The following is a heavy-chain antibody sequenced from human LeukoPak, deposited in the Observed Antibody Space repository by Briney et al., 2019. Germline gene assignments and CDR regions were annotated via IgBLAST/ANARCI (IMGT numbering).Heavy chain of an antibody. J-gene: IGHJ6*02. D-gene: IGHD6-6*01. CDR3: TREWRGIASHYHGMDV. CDR2: VGTNDDT. V-gene: IGHV3-13*01. Sequence: PGGSLRPSCFASGFSVTSFDMYWVRQAAGRGLEWVSAVGTNDDTYYLGSVKGRFTISRENAKNSFSLQMNNLRVEDTAVYYCTREWRGIASHYHGMDVWGQGTTVTVSS. CDR1: GFSVTSFD.